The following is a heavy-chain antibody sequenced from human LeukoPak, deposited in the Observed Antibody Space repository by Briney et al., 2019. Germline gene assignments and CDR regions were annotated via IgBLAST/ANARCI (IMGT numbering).Heavy chain of an antibody. J-gene: IGHJ4*02. CDR1: GFTFSSYS. D-gene: IGHD4-17*01. Sequence: PGGSLRLSCAASGFTFSSYSMNWVRQAPGKGLEWVGNIEPDGSEKYYVDSVKGRFTISRDNAKNSLSLQMSSLRAEDTAVYYCARNWADYGDYGIPFDYWGQGTLVTVSS. CDR2: IEPDGSEK. CDR3: ARNWADYGDYGIPFDY. V-gene: IGHV3-7*01.